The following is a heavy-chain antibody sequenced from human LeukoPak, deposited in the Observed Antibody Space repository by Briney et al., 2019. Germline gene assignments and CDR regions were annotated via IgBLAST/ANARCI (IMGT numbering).Heavy chain of an antibody. CDR1: GFTFSDYS. CDR2: ISSGSATV. CDR3: CGIAVAGIY. J-gene: IGHJ4*02. V-gene: IGHV3-48*01. D-gene: IGHD6-19*01. Sequence: GGSLRLSCAGSGFTFSDYSMNWVRQAPGKGLEWVSYISSGSATVYYADSVKGRFTISRDNSKNTLYLQMNSLRAEDTAVYYCCGIAVAGIYWGQGTLVTVSS.